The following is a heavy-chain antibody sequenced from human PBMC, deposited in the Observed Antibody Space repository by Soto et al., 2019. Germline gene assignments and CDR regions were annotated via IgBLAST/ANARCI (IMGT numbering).Heavy chain of an antibody. D-gene: IGHD6-6*01. CDR1: GFTFSIYA. V-gene: IGHV3-23*01. CDR2: ISHTGGRT. Sequence: EVQLLESGGGLVQPGGSLRLSCTASGFTFSIYAMSWVRQAPGKGLDWVAAISHTGGRTYYGDSVKGRFTISRDNSKNSLYLQVHNVRADDAAVYYCAGTASVLGRPGWFAPWGQGTLVTVSS. J-gene: IGHJ5*02. CDR3: AGTASVLGRPGWFAP.